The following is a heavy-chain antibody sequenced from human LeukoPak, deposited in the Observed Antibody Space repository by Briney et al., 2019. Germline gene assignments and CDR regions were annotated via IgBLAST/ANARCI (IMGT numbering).Heavy chain of an antibody. Sequence: SETLSLTCTVPGGSISSYYWSWIRQPPGKGLEWIGSIYYSGSTYYNPSLKSRVTISVDTSKNQFSLKLSSVTAADTAVYYCARVFWSGYPLDYWGQGTLVTVSS. CDR3: ARVFWSGYPLDY. V-gene: IGHV4-39*07. D-gene: IGHD3-3*01. J-gene: IGHJ4*02. CDR2: IYYSGST. CDR1: GGSISSYY.